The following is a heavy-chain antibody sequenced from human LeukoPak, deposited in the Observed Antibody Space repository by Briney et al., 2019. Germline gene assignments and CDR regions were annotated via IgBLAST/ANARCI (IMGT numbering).Heavy chain of an antibody. CDR1: GGSISSSSYY. J-gene: IGHJ1*01. Sequence: SETLSLTCTVSGGSISSSSYYWGWIRQPPGKGLEWIGSIYYNGSTYYNPSLKSRVTISVDTSKNQFSLKLSSVTAADTAVYYCARDHQVPAGFQHWGQGTLVTVSS. V-gene: IGHV4-39*07. D-gene: IGHD2-2*01. CDR2: IYYNGST. CDR3: ARDHQVPAGFQH.